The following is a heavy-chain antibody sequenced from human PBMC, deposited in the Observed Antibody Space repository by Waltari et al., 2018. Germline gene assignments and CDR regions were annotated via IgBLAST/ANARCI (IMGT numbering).Heavy chain of an antibody. CDR1: GYTFTGYY. CDR2: INPNSGGT. Sequence: QVQLVQSGAEVKKPGASVKVSCKASGYTFTGYYMHWVRQAPGQGLEWMGRINPNSGGTNYAQKFQGRVTMTRDTSISTAYMELSRLRSDDTAVYYCARVGLLWFRDTWGLHYWGQGTLVTVSS. J-gene: IGHJ4*02. D-gene: IGHD3-10*01. CDR3: ARVGLLWFRDTWGLHY. V-gene: IGHV1-2*06.